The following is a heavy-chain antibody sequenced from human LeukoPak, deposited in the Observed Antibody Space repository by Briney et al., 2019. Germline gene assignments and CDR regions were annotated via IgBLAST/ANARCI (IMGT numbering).Heavy chain of an antibody. V-gene: IGHV3-7*01. Sequence: GGSLRLSCAASGFTISDYWMSWVRQAPGKGLEWVANIKEDGSEKNYVDSAKGRFTISRDNAKNSLYLQMNNLRAEDTAVYYCARDIYYDSSGYYGSVYWGQGTLVTVSS. J-gene: IGHJ4*02. D-gene: IGHD3-22*01. CDR1: GFTISDYW. CDR3: ARDIYYDSSGYYGSVY. CDR2: IKEDGSEK.